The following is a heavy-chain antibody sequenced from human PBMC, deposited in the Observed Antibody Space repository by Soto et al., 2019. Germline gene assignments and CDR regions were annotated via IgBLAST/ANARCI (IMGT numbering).Heavy chain of an antibody. CDR3: TTEGPFLTGYHVYYYYMDV. CDR1: GFTFSNAW. Sequence: GGSLRLSCAASGFTFSNAWMSWVRQAPGKGLEWVGRIKSKTDGGTTDYAAPVKGRFTISRDDSKNTLYLQMNSLKTEDTAVYYCTTEGPFLTGYHVYYYYMDVWGKGTTVTVSS. D-gene: IGHD3-9*01. CDR2: IKSKTDGGTT. J-gene: IGHJ6*03. V-gene: IGHV3-15*01.